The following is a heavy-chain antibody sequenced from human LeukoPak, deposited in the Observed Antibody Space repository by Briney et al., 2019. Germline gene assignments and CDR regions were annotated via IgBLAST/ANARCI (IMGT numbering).Heavy chain of an antibody. CDR2: VAYSGST. J-gene: IGHJ5*02. V-gene: IGHV4-59*01. D-gene: IGHD5-12*01. CDR3: ARTVSGYYFNA. Sequence: SETLSLTCTVSGGSINSYYWSWIRQPPGKGLEWIGYVAYSGSTNYNPSLKSRVTISLDTSKNQFSLKLSSVTAADTAVYYCARTVSGYYFNAWGPGTLVTVSS. CDR1: GGSINSYY.